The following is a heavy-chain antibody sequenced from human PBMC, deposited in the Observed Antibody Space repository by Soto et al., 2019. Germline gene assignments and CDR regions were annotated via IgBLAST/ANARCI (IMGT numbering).Heavy chain of an antibody. D-gene: IGHD3-10*01. CDR1: GVSISSAGYY. J-gene: IGHJ4*02. Sequence: QVQLQESGPGLVRPSETLSLTCTASGVSISSAGYYWSWIRHHPGKGLEWIGTTFYSASTYYNPSLKSATSISVDTSKNQFSLNLSSVTAADTAVYYCASPSMLRGVIAFDQWGPGIQVTVSS. CDR3: ASPSMLRGVIAFDQ. V-gene: IGHV4-31*01. CDR2: TFYSAST.